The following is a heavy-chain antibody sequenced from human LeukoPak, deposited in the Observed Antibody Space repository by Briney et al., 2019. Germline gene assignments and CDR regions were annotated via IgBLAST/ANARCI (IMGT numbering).Heavy chain of an antibody. CDR1: GGSVSGYY. Sequence: SETLSLTCSVSGGSVSGYYWSWIRQPPGKGLEWIGYIHYSGTTNYNPSLKSRVTISVDTSKNQFSLKLTSVTAADTAVYYCARGILAKGYFDLWGRDTLVTVSS. D-gene: IGHD3-3*01. CDR2: IHYSGTT. V-gene: IGHV4-59*02. CDR3: ARGILAKGYFDL. J-gene: IGHJ2*01.